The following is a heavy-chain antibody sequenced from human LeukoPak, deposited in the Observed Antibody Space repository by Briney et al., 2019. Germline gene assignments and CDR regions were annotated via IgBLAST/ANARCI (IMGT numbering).Heavy chain of an antibody. CDR3: ARAPYYDFILDY. D-gene: IGHD3-3*01. CDR1: GFTFGDCG. Sequence: PGGSLRLSCTTSGFTFGDCGLSWFRQGPGKGLQWVGFIRSKTYGGTIEYAASVKGRFTISRDDSKSIAYLQMNSLKTEDTAVYYCARAPYYDFILDYWGQGTLVTVSS. CDR2: IRSKTYGGTI. J-gene: IGHJ4*02. V-gene: IGHV3-49*03.